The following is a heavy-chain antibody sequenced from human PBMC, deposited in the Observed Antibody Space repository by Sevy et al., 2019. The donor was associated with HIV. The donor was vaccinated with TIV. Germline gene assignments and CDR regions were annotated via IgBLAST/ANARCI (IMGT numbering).Heavy chain of an antibody. D-gene: IGHD2-8*02. CDR1: GFTFSTYA. V-gene: IGHV3-23*01. Sequence: GGSLRLSCAASGFTFSTYAMGWVRQAPGKGLEWVSGISNSGNDIYYAGSVEGRFTISRDNSKSTLFLEMNNLRAEDTAVDYCAKDGAPYCTGGICFPYWYFDLWGRGALVTVSS. CDR2: ISNSGNDI. J-gene: IGHJ2*01. CDR3: AKDGAPYCTGGICFPYWYFDL.